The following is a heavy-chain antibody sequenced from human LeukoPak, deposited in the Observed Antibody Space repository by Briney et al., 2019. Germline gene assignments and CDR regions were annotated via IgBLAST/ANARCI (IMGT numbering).Heavy chain of an antibody. CDR1: GFTFSDYY. CDR2: ISGSGGST. D-gene: IGHD3-22*01. V-gene: IGHV3-23*01. Sequence: GGSLRLSCAASGFTFSDYYMSWIRQAPGKGLEWVSAISGSGGSTYYADSVKGRFTISRDNSKNTLYLQMNSLRAEDTAVYYCAKDLYYYDSSGYWDAFDIWGQGTMVTVSS. J-gene: IGHJ3*02. CDR3: AKDLYYYDSSGYWDAFDI.